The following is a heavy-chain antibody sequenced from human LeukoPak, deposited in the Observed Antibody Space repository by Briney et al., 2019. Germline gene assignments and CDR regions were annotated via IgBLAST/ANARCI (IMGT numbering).Heavy chain of an antibody. Sequence: GGSLRLSCAASGFAFSNYGMHWVRQAPGKGLEWVAIISYDGSNKYYADSVKGRFTISRDNSKNSLYLQMNSLRAEDTAVYYCARGTGQQLVPYFDYWGQGTLVTVSS. CDR2: ISYDGSNK. CDR3: ARGTGQQLVPYFDY. D-gene: IGHD6-13*01. J-gene: IGHJ4*02. CDR1: GFAFSNYG. V-gene: IGHV3-33*05.